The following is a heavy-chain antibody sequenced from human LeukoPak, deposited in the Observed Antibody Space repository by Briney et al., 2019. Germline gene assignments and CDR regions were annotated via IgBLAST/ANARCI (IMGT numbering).Heavy chain of an antibody. CDR3: AKGGGYYYDSSGYFDY. CDR1: GFTFSSYG. Sequence: GGSLRLSCAASGFTFSSYGMHWVRQAPGKGLEWVAVIWYDGSNKYYADSVKGRFTISRDNSKNTLYLQMNSLRAEDTAVYYCAKGGGYYYDSSGYFDYWGQGTLVTVSS. D-gene: IGHD3-22*01. J-gene: IGHJ4*02. CDR2: IWYDGSNK. V-gene: IGHV3-30*02.